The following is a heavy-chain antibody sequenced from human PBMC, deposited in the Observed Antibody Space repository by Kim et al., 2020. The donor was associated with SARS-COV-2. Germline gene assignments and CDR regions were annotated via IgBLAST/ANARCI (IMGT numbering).Heavy chain of an antibody. J-gene: IGHJ4*02. CDR2: ISWNSGSI. CDR3: AKDIILTMVRGVNEFDY. D-gene: IGHD3-10*01. Sequence: GGSLRLSCAASGFTFGDYAMHWVRQAPGKGLEWVSGISWNSGSIGYADSVKGRFTISRDNAKNSLYLQMNSLRAEDTALYYCAKDIILTMVRGVNEFDYWGQGTLVTVSS. V-gene: IGHV3-9*01. CDR1: GFTFGDYA.